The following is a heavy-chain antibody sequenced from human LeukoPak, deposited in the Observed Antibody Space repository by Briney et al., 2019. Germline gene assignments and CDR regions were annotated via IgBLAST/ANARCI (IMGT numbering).Heavy chain of an antibody. CDR3: ARVIVVGRITAAFDI. J-gene: IGHJ3*02. Sequence: GGSLRLSCAASGFTFSNYYMKWVRQALGKGLEWVSSISSSSSYIYYSDSVKGRFTISRDNAKNSLYLQMNSLRAEDTAVYYCARVIVVGRITAAFDIWGQGTMVTVSS. V-gene: IGHV3-21*01. CDR2: ISSSSSYI. D-gene: IGHD2-21*01. CDR1: GFTFSNYY.